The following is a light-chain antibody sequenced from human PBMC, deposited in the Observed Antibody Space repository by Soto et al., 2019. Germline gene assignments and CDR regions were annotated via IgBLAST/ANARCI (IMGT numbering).Light chain of an antibody. CDR3: QQRKKWPPIT. CDR1: QSVSNNY. CDR2: GAS. J-gene: IGKJ5*01. V-gene: IGKV3D-20*02. Sequence: EHVLKHSPGTLSLTTGARATLSCRASQSVSNNYLAWYQQKPGQAPRLLIYGASNRATGIPDRFSGSVSGTDFFLTISNIEAEDVSIYYGQQRKKWPPITFGQGTRLEIK.